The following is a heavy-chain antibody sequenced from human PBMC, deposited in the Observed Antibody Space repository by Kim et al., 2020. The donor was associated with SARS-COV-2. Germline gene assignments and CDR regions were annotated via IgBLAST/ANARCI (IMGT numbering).Heavy chain of an antibody. J-gene: IGHJ6*02. D-gene: IGHD2-21*01. Sequence: LKSRVTISVDTSKNQFSLKLSSVTAADTAVYYCARMRFFLPSIYYYGMDVWGQGTTVTVSS. V-gene: IGHV4-34*01. CDR3: ARMRFFLPSIYYYGMDV.